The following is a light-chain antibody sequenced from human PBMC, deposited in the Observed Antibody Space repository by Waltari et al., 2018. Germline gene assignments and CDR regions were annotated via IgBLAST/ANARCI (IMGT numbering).Light chain of an antibody. CDR3: QSADSSGTKV. J-gene: IGLJ3*02. CDR1: ALPKQY. CDR2: KDS. Sequence: SYELTQPPSVSVSPGQKARITCSGDALPKQYAYWYQQKPGQAPVLVIYKDSERPSGIPERFSGSSSGTTVTLTISGVQAEDEADYYCQSADSSGTKVFGGGTKLTVL. V-gene: IGLV3-25*03.